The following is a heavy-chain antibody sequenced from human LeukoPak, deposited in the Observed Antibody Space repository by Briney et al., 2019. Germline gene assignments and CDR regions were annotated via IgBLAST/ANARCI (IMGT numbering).Heavy chain of an antibody. D-gene: IGHD6-19*01. V-gene: IGHV3-48*04. CDR3: ARDSSLAGYFDY. Sequence: GGSLRLSCAASGFTFSTYSMNWVRQAPGKGLEWVSYISSSGSTIYYADSVKGRFTISRDNAKNSLYLQMNSLRAEDTAVYYCARDSSLAGYFDYWGQGTLVTVSS. CDR1: GFTFSTYS. J-gene: IGHJ4*02. CDR2: ISSSGSTI.